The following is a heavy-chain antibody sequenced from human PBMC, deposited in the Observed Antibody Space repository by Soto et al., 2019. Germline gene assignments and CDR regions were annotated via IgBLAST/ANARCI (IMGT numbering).Heavy chain of an antibody. CDR2: IYYSGST. Sequence: QVQLQDSGPGLVKPSETLSLTCTVSGGSISSYYWSWIRQPPGKGLEWIGYIYYSGSTNYNPSLKSRVTISVDTSKNQFSLKLSSVTASDTAVYYCARFGGTMVRGVIDYYYGMDVWGQGTTVTVSS. V-gene: IGHV4-59*01. CDR1: GGSISSYY. J-gene: IGHJ6*02. CDR3: ARFGGTMVRGVIDYYYGMDV. D-gene: IGHD3-10*01.